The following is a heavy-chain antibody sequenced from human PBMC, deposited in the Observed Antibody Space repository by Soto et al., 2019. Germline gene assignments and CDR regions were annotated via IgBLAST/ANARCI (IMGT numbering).Heavy chain of an antibody. CDR3: ASTYYYGSGSYYNVGYYYYGMDV. J-gene: IGHJ6*02. CDR2: INHSGST. D-gene: IGHD3-10*01. CDR1: GGSFSGYY. V-gene: IGHV4-34*01. Sequence: SETLSLTCAVYGGSFSGYYWSWIRQPPGKGLEWIGEINHSGSTNYNPSLKSRVTISVDTSKNQFSLKLSSVTAADTAVYYCASTYYYGSGSYYNVGYYYYGMDVWGQGTTVTVSS.